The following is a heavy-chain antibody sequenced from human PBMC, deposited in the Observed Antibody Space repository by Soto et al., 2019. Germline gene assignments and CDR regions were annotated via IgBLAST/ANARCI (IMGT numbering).Heavy chain of an antibody. CDR1: GYTFTSYG. D-gene: IGHD5-12*01. CDR3: ARDSSGYDWRPYYYYGMDV. V-gene: IGHV1-18*01. CDR2: ISAYNGNT. J-gene: IGHJ6*02. Sequence: ASVKVSCKASGYTFTSYGISWVRQAPGQGLKLMGLISAYNGNTNYSQKLQGRVTMTTDTSTSTAYMELRSLRSDDTAVYYCARDSSGYDWRPYYYYGMDVWGQGTTVTVSS.